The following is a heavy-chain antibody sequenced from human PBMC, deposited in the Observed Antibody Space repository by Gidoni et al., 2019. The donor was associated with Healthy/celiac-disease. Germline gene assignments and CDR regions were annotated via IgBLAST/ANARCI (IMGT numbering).Heavy chain of an antibody. CDR1: GGTFSSYA. CDR3: ARERGYYDSSGYYGKTD. J-gene: IGHJ4*02. D-gene: IGHD3-22*01. Sequence: QVQLVQSGAAVKKPGASVKVSCKASGGTFSSYAISWVRQAPGQGLEWMGGIIPIFGTANYAQKFQGRVTITADESTSTAYMELSSLRSEDTAVYYCARERGYYDSSGYYGKTDWGQGTLVTVSS. CDR2: IIPIFGTA. V-gene: IGHV1-69*01.